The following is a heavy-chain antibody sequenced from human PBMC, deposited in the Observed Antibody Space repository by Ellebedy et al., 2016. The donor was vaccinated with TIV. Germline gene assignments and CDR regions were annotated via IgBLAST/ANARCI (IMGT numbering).Heavy chain of an antibody. CDR1: GFTFSEYS. Sequence: PGGSLRLSCAASGFTFSEYSLSWVRQAPGRRLEWVASIYGLNTYTDYGDSVKGRFTVSRDNAKNSLYLQMNSLRSDDTAVYYCARDWSHRSLEWLFRRGDEHYFDYWGQGTLVTVSS. D-gene: IGHD3-3*01. J-gene: IGHJ4*02. V-gene: IGHV3-21*04. CDR3: ARDWSHRSLEWLFRRGDEHYFDY. CDR2: IYGLNTYT.